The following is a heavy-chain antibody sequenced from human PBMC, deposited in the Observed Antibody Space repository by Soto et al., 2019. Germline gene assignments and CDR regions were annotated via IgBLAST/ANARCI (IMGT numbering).Heavy chain of an antibody. CDR1: SGFISNSY. CDR2: ISYSGST. D-gene: IGHD3-3*01. J-gene: IGHJ5*02. CDR3: ARVTNIISRFSSRFDP. Sequence: ETLSLTCTVSSGFISNSYWTWIRQPPGQGLEWIGYISYSGSTNYNSSLKSRVTMSIDTSKNQFSLKLSSVTAADTAVYFCARVTNIISRFSSRFDPWGQGTLVTGAS. V-gene: IGHV4-59*08.